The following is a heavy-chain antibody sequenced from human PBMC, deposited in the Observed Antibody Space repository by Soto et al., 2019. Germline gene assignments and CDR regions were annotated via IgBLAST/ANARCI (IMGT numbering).Heavy chain of an antibody. D-gene: IGHD6-6*01. CDR3: ATFPAGYSSSSWDARYGMDV. V-gene: IGHV3-11*06. J-gene: IGHJ6*02. CDR1: GFTFSDYY. Sequence: QVQLVESGGGLVKPGGSLRLSCAASGFTFSDYYMSWIRQAPGKGLEWVSYISSSSSYTNYADSVKGRFNISRDNATNALYLQIDSLRAADTAVYYCATFPAGYSSSSWDARYGMDVWGQGTTVTVSS. CDR2: ISSSSSYT.